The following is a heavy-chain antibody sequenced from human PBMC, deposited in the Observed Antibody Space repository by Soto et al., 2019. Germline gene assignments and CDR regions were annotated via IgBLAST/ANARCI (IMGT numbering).Heavy chain of an antibody. CDR1: GFTFTSSA. CDR2: IVVGSGNT. Sequence: QMQLVQSGPEVKKPGTSVKVSCKASGFTFTSSAMQWVRQARGQRLEWIGWIVVGSGNTNYAQKFQERVSITRDMSIRTAYMEQSSLRSEQSFSYYSAEGATFDGIFDIWGQGTMVTVSS. CDR3: AEGATFDGIFDI. J-gene: IGHJ3*02. V-gene: IGHV1-58*02.